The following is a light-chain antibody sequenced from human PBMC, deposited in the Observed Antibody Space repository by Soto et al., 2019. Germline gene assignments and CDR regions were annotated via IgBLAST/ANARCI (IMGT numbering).Light chain of an antibody. CDR3: QHYESSLPSYT. J-gene: IGKJ2*01. V-gene: IGKV3-20*01. CDR2: TAS. Sequence: EIVLTPSPGTLSFSPSERGNLFCRGHQDLASKYLAWYQQKPGQAPRLLIYTASTRATGIPDRFSGSGSGTDFTLTISRLEPEDFAVYYCQHYESSLPSYTFGQGTKLEVK. CDR1: QDLASKY.